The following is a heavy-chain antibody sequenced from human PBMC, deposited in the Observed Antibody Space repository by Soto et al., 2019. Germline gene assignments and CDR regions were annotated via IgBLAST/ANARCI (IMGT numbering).Heavy chain of an antibody. CDR1: GGSISSGGYY. V-gene: IGHV4-31*03. J-gene: IGHJ2*01. D-gene: IGHD3-22*01. CDR3: ARYYDSSGYQNGENWYFDL. CDR2: IYYSGST. Sequence: QVQLQESGPGLVKPSQTLSLTCTVSGGSISSGGYYWSWIRQHPGKGLEWIGYIYYSGSTYYNPSLKSRVTLSVDTSKNQYSLKLRSVTAADTAVYYCARYYDSSGYQNGENWYFDLWGRGTLVTVSS.